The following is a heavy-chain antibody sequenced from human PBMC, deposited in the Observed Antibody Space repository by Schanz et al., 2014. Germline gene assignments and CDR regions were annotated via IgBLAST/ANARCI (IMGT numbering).Heavy chain of an antibody. V-gene: IGHV3-23*04. D-gene: IGHD3-22*01. CDR3: AKDPSHGDYDYYFDY. J-gene: IGHJ4*02. CDR1: GFTVSSNH. CDR2: ISGSGGST. Sequence: EVQLVESGGGLVQPGGSLRLSCAVSGFTVSSNHMSWVRQAPGKGLEWVSAISGSGGSTYYADSVKGRFTISRDNSKNTLYLQMNSLRAEDTAVYYCAKDPSHGDYDYYFDYWGQGTLVTVSS.